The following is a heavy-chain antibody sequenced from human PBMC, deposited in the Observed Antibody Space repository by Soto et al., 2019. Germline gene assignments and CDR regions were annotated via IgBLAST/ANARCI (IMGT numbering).Heavy chain of an antibody. V-gene: IGHV3-30-3*01. J-gene: IGHJ4*02. CDR2: ISDDGSNT. CDR3: ATEVYYEFWSGFNTHPCYFDA. CDR1: GFTFSRHT. Sequence: QVQLVESGGGVVQPGRSLRLSCAASGFTFSRHTMHWVRQAPGKGLEWVAAISDDGSNTYYADSVKGRFTISRDNSNNSLSLQRNWLGSEDMAVDHCATEVYYEFWSGFNTHPCYFDAWGQGTLVTVSS. D-gene: IGHD3-3*01.